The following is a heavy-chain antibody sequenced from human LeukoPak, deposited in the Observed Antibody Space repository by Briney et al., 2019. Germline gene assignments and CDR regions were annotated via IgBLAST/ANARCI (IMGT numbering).Heavy chain of an antibody. CDR2: ISISGTTI. D-gene: IGHD4-17*01. CDR3: ARGYGSS. Sequence: PGGSLRLSCAASGFTFSSYEMNWVRQAPGKGLEWVSYISISGTTIYYADSVKGRFTISRDNAKNSLYLRMNSLRAEDTAVYYCARGYGSSWGQGTLVTVSS. J-gene: IGHJ4*02. CDR1: GFTFSSYE. V-gene: IGHV3-48*03.